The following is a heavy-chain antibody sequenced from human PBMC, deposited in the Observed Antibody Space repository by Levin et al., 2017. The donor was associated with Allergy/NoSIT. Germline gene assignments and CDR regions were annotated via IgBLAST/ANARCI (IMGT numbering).Heavy chain of an antibody. CDR2: INDRGNT. V-gene: IGHV4-34*01. Sequence: SETLSLTCEGYGGSFSHYYWSWLRQPPGKGLEWIGEINDRGNTNSPPSLTSRVTISVQRSKSQFSLRRTSLTAADTAMYDCARGRKWGFDVSDQGALVTVSS. J-gene: IGHJ4*02. D-gene: IGHD1-26*01. CDR3: ARGRKWGFDV. CDR1: GGSFSHYY.